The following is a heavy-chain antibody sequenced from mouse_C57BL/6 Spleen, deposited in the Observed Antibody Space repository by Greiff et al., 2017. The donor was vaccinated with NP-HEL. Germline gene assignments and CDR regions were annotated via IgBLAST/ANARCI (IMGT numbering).Heavy chain of an antibody. D-gene: IGHD1-1*01. CDR2: IDPSDSYT. CDR1: GYTFTSYW. J-gene: IGHJ1*03. Sequence: VQLQQPGAELVKPGASVKLSCKASGYTFTSYWMQWVKQRPGQGLEWIGEIDPSDSYTNYNQKFKGKATLTVDTSSSTAYMQLSSLTSEDSAVYYCARSRHYYGSSYWYFDVWGTGTTVTVSS. V-gene: IGHV1-50*01. CDR3: ARSRHYYGSSYWYFDV.